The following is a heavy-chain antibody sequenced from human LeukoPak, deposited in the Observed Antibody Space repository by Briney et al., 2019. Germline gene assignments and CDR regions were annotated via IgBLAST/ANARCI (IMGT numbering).Heavy chain of an antibody. CDR3: ARVPAAAGAWFDP. CDR2: INHSGST. CDR1: GGSFSGYY. D-gene: IGHD2-2*01. J-gene: IGHJ5*02. Sequence: KPSETLSLTCAVYGGSFSGYYWSWIRQPPGKGLEWIGEINHSGSTNYNPSLKSRVTISVDTSKSQCSLKLSSVTAADTAVYYCARVPAAAGAWFDPWGQGTLVTVSS. V-gene: IGHV4-34*01.